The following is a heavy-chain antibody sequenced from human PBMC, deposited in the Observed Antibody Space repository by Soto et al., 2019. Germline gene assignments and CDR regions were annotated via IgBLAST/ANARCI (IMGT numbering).Heavy chain of an antibody. J-gene: IGHJ4*02. CDR3: ARDIAPMVLNTFDY. D-gene: IGHD3-10*01. CDR1: GFTFSSYA. Sequence: GGSLRLSCAASGFTFSSYAMSWVRQAPGKGLEWVSAISGSGGSKYYADSVKGRFTISRDNSKNTLYLQMNSLRAEDTAVYYCARDIAPMVLNTFDYWGQGTLVTVSS. V-gene: IGHV3-23*01. CDR2: ISGSGGSK.